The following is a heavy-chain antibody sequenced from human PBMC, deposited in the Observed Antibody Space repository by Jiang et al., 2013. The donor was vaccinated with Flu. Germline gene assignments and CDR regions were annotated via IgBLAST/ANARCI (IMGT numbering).Heavy chain of an antibody. CDR3: ARDGAPSIAARPSRYYGMDV. CDR1: GYTFTGYY. J-gene: IGHJ6*02. Sequence: VESGAEVKKPGASVKVSCKASGYTFTGYYMHWVRQAPGQGLEWMGWINPNSGGTNYAQKFQGWVTMTRDTSISTAYMELSRLRSDDTAVYYCARDGAPSIAARPSRYYGMDVWGQGTTVTVSS. CDR2: INPNSGGT. V-gene: IGHV1-2*04. D-gene: IGHD6-6*01.